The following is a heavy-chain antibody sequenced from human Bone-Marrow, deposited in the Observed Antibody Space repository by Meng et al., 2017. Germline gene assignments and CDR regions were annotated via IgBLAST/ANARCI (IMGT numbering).Heavy chain of an antibody. V-gene: IGHV3-74*01. Sequence: GESLKISCAASGFTFSNYWMHWVRQAPGKGLVWVSRVNGDGSTTDYADSVKGRFTISRDNAMNTLYLQMNSLRPEDTAVYYCARDRDHITSYYEDGFDYWGQGTLVTVSS. CDR3: ARDRDHITSYYEDGFDY. D-gene: IGHD3-3*01. J-gene: IGHJ4*02. CDR2: VNGDGSTT. CDR1: GFTFSNYW.